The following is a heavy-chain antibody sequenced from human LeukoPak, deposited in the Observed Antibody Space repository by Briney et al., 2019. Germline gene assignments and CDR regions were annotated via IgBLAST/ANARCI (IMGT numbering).Heavy chain of an antibody. CDR3: AGAGMGNDFDY. CDR1: GFTFSSYS. D-gene: IGHD6-13*01. Sequence: GGSLRLSCAASGFTFSSYSMNWVRQAPGKGLEWVSYISSSSSTIYYADSVKGRFTISRDNAKNSLYLQMNSLRAEDTAVYYCAGAGMGNDFDYWGQGTLVTVSS. CDR2: ISSSSSTI. V-gene: IGHV3-48*01. J-gene: IGHJ4*02.